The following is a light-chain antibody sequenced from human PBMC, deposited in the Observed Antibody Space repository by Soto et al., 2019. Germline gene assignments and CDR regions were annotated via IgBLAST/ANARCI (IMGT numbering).Light chain of an antibody. CDR1: QGISTY. CDR2: AAS. Sequence: DIQMTQSPSSLSASVGDRVTITCRSSQGISTYLNWYQQKPGKAPKLLIYAASSLQSGVPSGFSGSGSGTEFTLTISSLQPEDFATYYCQQSYSTPRTFGQGTKVEIK. V-gene: IGKV1-39*01. J-gene: IGKJ1*01. CDR3: QQSYSTPRT.